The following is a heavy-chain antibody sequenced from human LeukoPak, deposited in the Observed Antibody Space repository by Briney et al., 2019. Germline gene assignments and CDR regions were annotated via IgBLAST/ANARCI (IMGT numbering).Heavy chain of an antibody. CDR3: VREGYRYGWSYGYYGMDV. V-gene: IGHV3-33*08. CDR2: IWYDGSNK. CDR1: GFTFSSYG. J-gene: IGHJ6*02. Sequence: PGRSLRLSCAASGFTFSSYGMHWVRQAPGKGLEWMAVIWYDGSNKYYADFVKGRFTISRANTNNTLYLQMNSLRAADTGVYYCVREGYRYGWSYGYYGMDVWGQGTTVTVSS. D-gene: IGHD5-18*01.